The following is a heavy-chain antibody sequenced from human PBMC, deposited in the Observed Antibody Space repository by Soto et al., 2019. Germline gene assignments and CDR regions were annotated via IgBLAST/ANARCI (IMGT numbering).Heavy chain of an antibody. Sequence: GGSLRLSCAASGFTFSSYGMHWVRQAPGKGLEWVAVISYDGSNKYYADSVKGRFTISRDNSKNTLYLQMNSLRAEDTAVYYCAKMAGSSSGCVRLGPIDYWGQGSLVTVSS. V-gene: IGHV3-30*18. CDR3: AKMAGSSSGCVRLGPIDY. D-gene: IGHD3-22*01. CDR1: GFTFSSYG. CDR2: ISYDGSNK. J-gene: IGHJ4*02.